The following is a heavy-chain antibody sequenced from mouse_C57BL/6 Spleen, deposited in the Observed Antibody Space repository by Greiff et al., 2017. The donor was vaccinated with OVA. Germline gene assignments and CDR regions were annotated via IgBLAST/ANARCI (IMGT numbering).Heavy chain of an antibody. V-gene: IGHV1-61*01. CDR2: IYPSDSET. Sequence: QVQLQQPGAELVRPGSSVKLSCKASGYTFTSYWMDWVKRRPGQGLEWIGNIYPSDSETHYNQKFKDKATLTVDKSSSTAYMQLSSLTSEDSAVYYCARGAVVPDYWGQGTTLTVSS. J-gene: IGHJ2*01. CDR3: ARGAVVPDY. CDR1: GYTFTSYW. D-gene: IGHD1-1*01.